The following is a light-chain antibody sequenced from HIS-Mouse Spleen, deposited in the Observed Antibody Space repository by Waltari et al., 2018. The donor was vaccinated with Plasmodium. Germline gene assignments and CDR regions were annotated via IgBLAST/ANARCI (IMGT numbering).Light chain of an antibody. Sequence: QSALTQPASVSGSPGQSITIPCTGTSSYVGCYNCVSLYQQHPGNAPNLMFYEVRNRSVGVSKRSSGSKYGNTDFLTISGLQAEDAAEYYCRSYTSSSTYVFGTGTKVTVL. V-gene: IGLV2-14*01. CDR3: RSYTSSSTYV. CDR1: SSYVGCYNC. CDR2: EVR. J-gene: IGLJ1*01.